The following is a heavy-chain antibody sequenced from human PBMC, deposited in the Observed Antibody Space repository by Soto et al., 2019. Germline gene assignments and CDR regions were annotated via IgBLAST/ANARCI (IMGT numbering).Heavy chain of an antibody. J-gene: IGHJ6*02. Sequence: SETLSLTCAVYGGSLSGYYWSWIRQPPGKGVEWIGEINHSGSTNYNPSLKSRVTISVDTSKNQFSLKLSSVTAADTAVYYCARGQPLRFLEWLSSGYYYYGMDVWGQGTTVTVSS. D-gene: IGHD3-3*01. V-gene: IGHV4-34*01. CDR2: INHSGST. CDR1: GGSLSGYY. CDR3: ARGQPLRFLEWLSSGYYYYGMDV.